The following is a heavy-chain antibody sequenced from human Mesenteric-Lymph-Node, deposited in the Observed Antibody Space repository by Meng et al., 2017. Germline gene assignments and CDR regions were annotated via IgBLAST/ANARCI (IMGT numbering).Heavy chain of an antibody. D-gene: IGHD3-22*01. J-gene: IGHJ4*02. CDR1: GFTFSSYP. Sequence: GGSLRPSCEASGFTFSSYPMSWVRQAPGKGLEWVSVIYSGGSTYYADSVKGRFTITRDNSKNTLYLQMNSLRAEDTAVYYCARVNIGSYYDNSGYYDYWGQGTLVTVSS. CDR2: IYSGGST. CDR3: ARVNIGSYYDNSGYYDY. V-gene: IGHV3-53*01.